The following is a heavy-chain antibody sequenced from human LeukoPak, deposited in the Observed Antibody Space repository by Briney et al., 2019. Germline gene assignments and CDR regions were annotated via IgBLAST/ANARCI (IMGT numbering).Heavy chain of an antibody. D-gene: IGHD2-2*01. CDR2: ISGSGGST. Sequence: PGGSLRLSCAASGFTFSSYAMSWVRQAPGKGLEWVSAISGSGGSTYYADSVKGRFTISRDNSKNTLYLQMNSLRAEDTAVYYCAKDQVAGYCSSTSCFNPPPLFDYWGQGTLVTVSS. CDR1: GFTFSSYA. J-gene: IGHJ4*02. CDR3: AKDQVAGYCSSTSCFNPPPLFDY. V-gene: IGHV3-23*01.